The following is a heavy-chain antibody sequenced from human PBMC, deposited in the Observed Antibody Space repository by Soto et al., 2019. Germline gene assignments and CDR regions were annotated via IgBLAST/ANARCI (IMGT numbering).Heavy chain of an antibody. J-gene: IGHJ4*02. CDR2: IRSSSSYI. Sequence: EVQLVESGGGLVKPGRSLRLSCAASGLTFSSYSMKWVRQAPGKGLEWVSSIRSSSSYIYYADSVKGRFTISRDNAKNSLYLQMNSLRAEDTAVYYCARAAPDYWGPGTLVTVSS. CDR3: ARAAPDY. CDR1: GLTFSSYS. V-gene: IGHV3-21*01.